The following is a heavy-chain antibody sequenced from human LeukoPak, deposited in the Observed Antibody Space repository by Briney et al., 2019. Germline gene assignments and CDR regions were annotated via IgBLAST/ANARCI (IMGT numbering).Heavy chain of an antibody. CDR1: GVSVTSYY. J-gene: IGHJ4*02. V-gene: IGHV4-4*07. CDR3: ARYTKDSSSSSGYYFDY. D-gene: IGHD6-13*01. Sequence: SETLSLTCTVSGVSVTSYYWSWLRQPAGKGLEWIGRIYTSGSTSYNPSLRSRLTMSVDTSKNQFSLNLSSVTAADTAVYYCARYTKDSSSSSGYYFDYWGQGTLVTVSS. CDR2: IYTSGST.